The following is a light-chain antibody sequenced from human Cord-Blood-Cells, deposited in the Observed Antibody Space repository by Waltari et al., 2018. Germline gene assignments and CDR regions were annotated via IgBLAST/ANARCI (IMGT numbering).Light chain of an antibody. V-gene: IGKV3-15*01. CDR1: QSVISN. CDR2: GAS. CDR3: QEYNNWPFT. J-gene: IGKJ3*01. Sequence: EIVMTHSPPTLSVSPGERATLSCRTSQSVISNLAGYPQNPGQAPRLLIYGASTRATGIPARFSGSGSGTGFTLTSSSLQSEDFAVYVCQEYNNWPFTFGRGTKVDIK.